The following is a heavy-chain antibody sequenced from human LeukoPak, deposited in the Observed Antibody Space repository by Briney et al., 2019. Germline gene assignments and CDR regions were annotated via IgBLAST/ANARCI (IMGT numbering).Heavy chain of an antibody. CDR1: GGSISNYY. V-gene: IGHV4-59*01. CDR3: ARQVRPDV. CDR2: IYYTGST. J-gene: IGHJ6*04. Sequence: SETLSLTCTVSGGSISNYYWSWIRQPPVKGLEWIGYIYYTGSTNYNPSLKSRVTISLDTSKNQFSLRLTSVTAADTAVYYCARQVRPDVWGKGTTVTVSS.